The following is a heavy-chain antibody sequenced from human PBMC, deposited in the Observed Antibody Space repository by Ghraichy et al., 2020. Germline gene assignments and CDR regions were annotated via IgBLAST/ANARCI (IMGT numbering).Heavy chain of an antibody. Sequence: GSLRLSCTTSGFPFGDHAMSWVRLAPGKGLEWVGFIRSKSYGGTSEVAASLRGRFTISRDDSQSVASLQMDSLQTEDTAVYFCCREAPSYYSTSGYYSLDYWGQGTRVTVSS. D-gene: IGHD3-3*01. J-gene: IGHJ4*02. CDR3: CREAPSYYSTSGYYSLDY. CDR2: IRSKSYGGTS. V-gene: IGHV3-49*04. CDR1: GFPFGDHA.